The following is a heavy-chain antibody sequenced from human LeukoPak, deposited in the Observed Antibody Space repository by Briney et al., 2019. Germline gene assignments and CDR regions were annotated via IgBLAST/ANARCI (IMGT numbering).Heavy chain of an antibody. V-gene: IGHV4-59*01. CDR2: IYYSGST. J-gene: IGHJ4*02. Sequence: PSETLSLTCTVSGGSISTYYWSWIRQPPGKGLEWIGCIYYSGSTNYNTPLKSRVTISVDTSKNQSSLKLSSVTAADTALAYCASRSGPLLDSWGPGTPVTVSS. D-gene: IGHD3-3*01. CDR1: GGSISTYY. CDR3: ASRSGPLLDS.